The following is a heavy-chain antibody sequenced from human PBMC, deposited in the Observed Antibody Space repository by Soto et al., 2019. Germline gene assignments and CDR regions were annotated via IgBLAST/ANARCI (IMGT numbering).Heavy chain of an antibody. CDR2: ISYDGSNK. D-gene: IGHD1-7*01. CDR3: AKDRSVRDWNYGSDY. CDR1: GFTFSSYG. V-gene: IGHV3-30*18. Sequence: QVQLVESGGGVVQPGRSLRLSCAASGFTFSSYGMHWVRQAPGKGLEWVAVISYDGSNKYYADSVKGRFTISRDNSKNTLYLQMNSLRAEDTAVYYCAKDRSVRDWNYGSDYWGQGTLVTVSS. J-gene: IGHJ4*02.